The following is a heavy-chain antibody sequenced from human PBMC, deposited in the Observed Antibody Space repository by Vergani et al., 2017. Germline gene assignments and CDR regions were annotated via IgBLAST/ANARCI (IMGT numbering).Heavy chain of an antibody. D-gene: IGHD3-3*01. CDR3: AKDAGYDFWSGYPPYYFDY. Sequence: VQLVESGGGLVKPGGSLRLSCAASGFTFSDYYMSWIRQAPGKGLEWVSAISGSGGSTYYADSVKGRFTISRDNSKNTLYLQMNSLRAEDTAVYYCAKDAGYDFWSGYPPYYFDYWGQGTLVTVSS. V-gene: IGHV3-23*04. J-gene: IGHJ4*02. CDR2: ISGSGGST. CDR1: GFTFSDYY.